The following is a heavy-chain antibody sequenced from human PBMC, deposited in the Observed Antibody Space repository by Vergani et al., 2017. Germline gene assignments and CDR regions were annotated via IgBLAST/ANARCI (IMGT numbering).Heavy chain of an antibody. J-gene: IGHJ4*02. CDR1: GFTFSSYA. D-gene: IGHD2-15*01. CDR3: ARDGLLGYFDY. Sequence: VQLLESGGGLVQPGRSLRLSCAASGFTFSSYAMHWVRQAPGKGLEWVAVISYDGSNKYYADSVKGRFTLSRDNSKNTLYLQMNSLRAEDTAVYYCARDGLLGYFDYWGQGTLVTVSS. CDR2: ISYDGSNK. V-gene: IGHV3-30*04.